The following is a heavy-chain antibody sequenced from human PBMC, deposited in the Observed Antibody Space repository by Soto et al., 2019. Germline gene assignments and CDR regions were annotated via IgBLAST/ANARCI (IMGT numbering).Heavy chain of an antibody. CDR2: MNPESRNT. J-gene: IGHJ4*02. V-gene: IGHV1-8*01. Sequence: QVPLVQSGAEVKEPGASVRVSCKASGYTFTSYDINWVRQATGQGLEWMGWMNPESRNTGYAQKFQGRVTMTRDTSISTAYMELTSLRSEDTAVYYCARFVRHQLPTIDFWGQGTLVTVSS. CDR1: GYTFTSYD. CDR3: ARFVRHQLPTIDF. D-gene: IGHD2-2*01.